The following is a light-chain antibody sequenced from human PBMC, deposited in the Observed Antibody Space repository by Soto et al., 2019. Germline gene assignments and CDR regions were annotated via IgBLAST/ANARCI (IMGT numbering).Light chain of an antibody. CDR3: EEYKNWPPTYT. Sequence: DIVMTQSPSTPLLSPGERATLSCRASQSISSNVGCYKHTPGKAHRLLIYAASTSASGITARFSGGGAGTDFSLTITSLHFEDFALCYCEEYKNWPPTYTFGQSTRVVI. CDR2: AAS. CDR1: QSISSN. V-gene: IGKV3-15*01. J-gene: IGKJ2*01.